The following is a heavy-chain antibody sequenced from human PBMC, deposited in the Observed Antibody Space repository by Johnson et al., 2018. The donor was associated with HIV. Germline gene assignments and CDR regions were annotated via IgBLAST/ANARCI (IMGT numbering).Heavy chain of an antibody. D-gene: IGHD3-16*01. CDR1: GFTFSSYA. Sequence: QVQLVESGGGLVQPGGSLRLSCAASGFTFSSYAMHWVRQAPGKGLEWVAVISYDGSNKYYADSVKGRFTISRDNSKNTLYLQMNSLRAEDTAVYYCARPLGPPLWHDALDIWGQGTMVTVSS. CDR2: ISYDGSNK. V-gene: IGHV3-30-3*01. CDR3: ARPLGPPLWHDALDI. J-gene: IGHJ3*02.